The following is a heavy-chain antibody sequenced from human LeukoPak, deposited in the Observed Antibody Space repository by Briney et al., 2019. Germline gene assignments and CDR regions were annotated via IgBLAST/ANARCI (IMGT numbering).Heavy chain of an antibody. V-gene: IGHV1-2*02. CDR2: INPNSGGA. CDR3: AGGSSYYFFDY. CDR1: GYSFIGYY. Sequence: ASVKVSCKASGYSFIGYYIHWVRQAPGQGLEWMGWINPNSGGANYAQKFQGRVTMTRDTSISTVYMELTRLRSDDTAMYYCAGGSSYYFFDYWGQGVLVTVSS. J-gene: IGHJ4*02. D-gene: IGHD6-13*01.